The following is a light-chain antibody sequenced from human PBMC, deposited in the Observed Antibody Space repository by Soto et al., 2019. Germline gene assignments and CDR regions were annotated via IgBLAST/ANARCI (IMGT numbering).Light chain of an antibody. CDR3: HQYRGRPYT. J-gene: IGKJ2*01. Sequence: DIQMTQSPSTLSAYVGERVTITCRASQSISPWLAWYQKKPGKAPNLLIYRASNLQTGVPSRFSGSGSGTEFTLTIDSLQPDDFATDYFHQYRGRPYTFGQGPKLEIE. CDR1: QSISPW. CDR2: RAS. V-gene: IGKV1-5*03.